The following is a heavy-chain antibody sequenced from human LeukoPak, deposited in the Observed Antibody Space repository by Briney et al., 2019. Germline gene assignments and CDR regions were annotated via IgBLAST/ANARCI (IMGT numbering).Heavy chain of an antibody. CDR1: GDSVSSNSAT. J-gene: IGHJ4*02. D-gene: IGHD5-18*01. CDR3: ARDRLPRGYSYGIYEN. CDR2: TYYRSQWYT. V-gene: IGHV6-1*01. Sequence: SQTLSLTCVISGDSVSSNSATWSWIRQSPSRGLEWLGRTYYRSQWYTDYEVSVKSRITINPDTSKNQFSLQLNSVTPEDTAVYYCARDRLPRGYSYGIYENWGQGTLVTVSS.